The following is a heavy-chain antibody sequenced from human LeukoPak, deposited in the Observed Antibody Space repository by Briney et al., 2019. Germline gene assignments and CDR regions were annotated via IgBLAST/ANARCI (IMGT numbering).Heavy chain of an antibody. D-gene: IGHD3/OR15-3a*01. CDR2: ISYDGSNK. Sequence: GGSLRLSCAASGFTFSSYAMHWVRQAPGKGLEWVAVISYDGSNKYYADSVKGRFTISRDNSKNTLYLQMNSLRAEDTAVYYCARGTSFDYWGQGTPVTVSS. V-gene: IGHV3-30-3*01. J-gene: IGHJ4*02. CDR1: GFTFSSYA. CDR3: ARGTSFDY.